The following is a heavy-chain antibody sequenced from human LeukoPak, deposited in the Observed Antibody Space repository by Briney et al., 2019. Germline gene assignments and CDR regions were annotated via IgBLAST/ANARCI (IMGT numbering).Heavy chain of an antibody. V-gene: IGHV3-66*01. CDR1: GFTVSSNC. Sequence: GGSLRLSCATSGFTVSSNCMSWVRQAPGKGLEWVSVIYSGGNTYYADSVKGRFTISRDNPKNTLYLQMNSLRAEDTAVYYCARNKDAYNYYFDYWGQGTLVTVSS. D-gene: IGHD5-24*01. CDR3: ARNKDAYNYYFDY. J-gene: IGHJ4*02. CDR2: IYSGGNT.